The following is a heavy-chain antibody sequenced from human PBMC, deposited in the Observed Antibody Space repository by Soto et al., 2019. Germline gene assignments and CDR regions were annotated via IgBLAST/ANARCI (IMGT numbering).Heavy chain of an antibody. Sequence: SETLSLTCTVSGGSISSSSYYWGWIRQPPGKGLEWIGSIYYSGSTYYNPSLKSRVTISVDTSKNQFSLKLSSVTAADTAVYYCARRFYDFSSGYDLPVYFDYWGQGTLVTVSS. CDR1: GGSISSSSYY. D-gene: IGHD3-3*01. J-gene: IGHJ4*02. V-gene: IGHV4-39*01. CDR3: ARRFYDFSSGYDLPVYFDY. CDR2: IYYSGST.